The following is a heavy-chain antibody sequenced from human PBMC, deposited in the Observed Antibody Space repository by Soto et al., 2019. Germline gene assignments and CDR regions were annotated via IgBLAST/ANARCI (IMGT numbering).Heavy chain of an antibody. Sequence: RASVKVSCKASGGTFSSYAISWVRQAPGQGLEWMGGIIPIFGTANYAQKFQGRVTITADESTSTAYMELSSLRSEDTAVYYCARVSRYYDFWSGYYGNWFDPWGQGTLVTVSS. J-gene: IGHJ5*02. CDR1: GGTFSSYA. CDR2: IIPIFGTA. D-gene: IGHD3-3*01. V-gene: IGHV1-69*13. CDR3: ARVSRYYDFWSGYYGNWFDP.